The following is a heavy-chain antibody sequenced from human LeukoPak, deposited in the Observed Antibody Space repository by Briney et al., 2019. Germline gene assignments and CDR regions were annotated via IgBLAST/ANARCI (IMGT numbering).Heavy chain of an antibody. CDR2: IFYSGST. J-gene: IGHJ4*02. V-gene: IGHV4-59*08. CDR1: GGSINNYY. Sequence: SETLSLTCTVSGGSINNYYWSWIRQPPGMGMDWIGYIFYSGSTNYNPSLKSRVTISVDTSKNQFSLKLSSVTAADTAVYYCARGGSSGYDPFDYWGQGTPVTVSS. CDR3: ARGGSSGYDPFDY. D-gene: IGHD5-12*01.